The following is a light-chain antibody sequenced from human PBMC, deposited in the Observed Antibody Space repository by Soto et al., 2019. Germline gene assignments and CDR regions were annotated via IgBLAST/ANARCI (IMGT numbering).Light chain of an antibody. CDR2: DVT. CDR1: SSDVGGYNY. J-gene: IGLJ3*02. Sequence: QSALTQPASVSGSPGQSITISCTGTSSDVGGYNYVSWYQQQPGKAPKLMIYDVTNRPSGVSNRFSGSKSGNTASLTISGLQAEHEADYYCRSYTSSSTPLVFGGGTKLTVL. CDR3: RSYTSSSTPLV. V-gene: IGLV2-14*01.